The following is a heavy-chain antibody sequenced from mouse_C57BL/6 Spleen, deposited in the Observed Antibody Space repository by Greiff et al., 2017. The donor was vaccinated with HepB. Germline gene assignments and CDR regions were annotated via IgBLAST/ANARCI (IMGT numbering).Heavy chain of an antibody. V-gene: IGHV5-9-1*02. CDR3: TRGYYYGTAMDY. Sequence: EVHLVESGEGLVKPGGSLKLSCAASGFTFSSYAMSWVRQTPEKRLEWVAYISSGGDYIYYADTVKGRFTISRDNARNTLYLQMSSLKSEDTAMYYCTRGYYYGTAMDYWGQGTSVTVSS. D-gene: IGHD1-1*01. CDR1: GFTFSSYA. CDR2: ISSGGDYI. J-gene: IGHJ4*01.